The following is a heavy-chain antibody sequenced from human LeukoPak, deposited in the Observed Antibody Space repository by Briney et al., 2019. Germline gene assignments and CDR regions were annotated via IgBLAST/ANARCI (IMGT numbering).Heavy chain of an antibody. J-gene: IGHJ4*02. CDR1: DGSISTYY. D-gene: IGHD3-10*01. CDR2: IHYSGTA. CDR3: ARRAGSGSYFDY. V-gene: IGHV4-59*08. Sequence: PETLSLTCTVSDGSISTYYWSWIRQPPGKGLEWIGYIHYSGTANYNPSLKSRVTISVDTSKDQFSLKLNSVTAADTAVYYCARRAGSGSYFDYWGQGTLVTVSS.